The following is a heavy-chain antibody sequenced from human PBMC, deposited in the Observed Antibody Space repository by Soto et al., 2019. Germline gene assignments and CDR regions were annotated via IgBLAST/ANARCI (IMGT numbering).Heavy chain of an antibody. CDR3: ARADDCGGDCYSADAFDI. CDR1: GFTFSSYS. Sequence: GGSLRLSCAASGFTFSSYSMNWVRQAPGKGLEWVSSISSSSSYIYYADSVKGLFTISRDNAKNSLYLQMNSLRAEDTAVYYCARADDCGGDCYSADAFDIWGQGTMVTVSS. J-gene: IGHJ3*02. D-gene: IGHD2-21*02. CDR2: ISSSSSYI. V-gene: IGHV3-21*01.